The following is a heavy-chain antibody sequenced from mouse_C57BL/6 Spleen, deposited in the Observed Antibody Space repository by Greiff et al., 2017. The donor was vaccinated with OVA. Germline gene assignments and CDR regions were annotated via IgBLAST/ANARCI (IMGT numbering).Heavy chain of an antibody. CDR3: ARGTTVDY. J-gene: IGHJ2*01. V-gene: IGHV1-26*01. CDR1: GYTFTDYY. CDR2: INPNNGGT. Sequence: EVQLQQSGPELVKPGASVKRSCKASGYTFTDYYMNWVKQSHGKSLEWIGDINPNNGGTSYNQKFKGKATLTVDKSSSTAYMELRSLTSEDSAVYYCARGTTVDYWGQGTTLTVSS. D-gene: IGHD1-1*01.